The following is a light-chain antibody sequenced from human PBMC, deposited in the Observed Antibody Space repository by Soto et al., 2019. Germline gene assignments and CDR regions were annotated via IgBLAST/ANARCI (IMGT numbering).Light chain of an antibody. Sequence: EIVMTQSPVTLSVSPGERATLSCRASQSINSDLAWYQQKPGQAPRLLIYGASTRATDVPARISGSGSGTDFTLTINSLQSEDFAVYYCQQYNKWPPQYTFGQGTKLEIK. CDR3: QQYNKWPPQYT. CDR1: QSINSD. J-gene: IGKJ2*01. CDR2: GAS. V-gene: IGKV3-15*01.